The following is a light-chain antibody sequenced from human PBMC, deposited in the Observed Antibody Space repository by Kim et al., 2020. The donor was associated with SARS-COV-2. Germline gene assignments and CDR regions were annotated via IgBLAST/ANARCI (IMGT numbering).Light chain of an antibody. J-gene: IGLJ1*01. CDR2: QDK. Sequence: PGQTASITCSGYKVWEKYVSWYQQTPSQAPVVVIYQDKQRPSGIPARFSGSNSGNTAPLTISGTQAMDETDYYCQAWDSSTHNYVFGAGTKVTVL. CDR1: KVWEKY. CDR3: QAWDSSTHNYV. V-gene: IGLV3-1*01.